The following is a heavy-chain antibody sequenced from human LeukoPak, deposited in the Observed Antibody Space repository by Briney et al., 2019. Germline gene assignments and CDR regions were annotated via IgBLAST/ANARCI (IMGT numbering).Heavy chain of an antibody. J-gene: IGHJ4*02. CDR2: ISYDGSNK. CDR1: GFTFSSYA. Sequence: GGSLRLSCAASGFTFSSYAMHWVRQAPGKGLEWVAVISYDGSNKYYADSVKGRFTISRDNSKNTLYLQMNCLRAEDTAVYYCARDGTYYYDSSIYTLDYWGQGTLVTVSS. D-gene: IGHD3-22*01. V-gene: IGHV3-30-3*01. CDR3: ARDGTYYYDSSIYTLDY.